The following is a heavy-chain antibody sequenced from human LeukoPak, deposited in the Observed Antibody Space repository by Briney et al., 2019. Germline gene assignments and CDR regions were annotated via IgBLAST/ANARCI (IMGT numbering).Heavy chain of an antibody. CDR3: ARVLGYDSSAYYESFDF. J-gene: IGHJ4*02. CDR1: GFTFSSYS. Sequence: GGSLRLSCAASGFTFSSYSMNWVSQAPGKWLEWVSYISSGSSIIYYADSVKGRFTISRDNAKNSLYLQMNSLRDEDTAVYYCARVLGYDSSAYYESFDFWGQGTLVIVSS. V-gene: IGHV3-48*02. CDR2: ISSGSSII. D-gene: IGHD3-22*01.